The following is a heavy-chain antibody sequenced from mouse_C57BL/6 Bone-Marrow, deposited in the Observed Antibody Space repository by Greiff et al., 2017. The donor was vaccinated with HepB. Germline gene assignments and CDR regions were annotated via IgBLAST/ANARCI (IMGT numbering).Heavy chain of an antibody. V-gene: IGHV1-19*01. CDR3: ARPLRSFDY. CDR1: GYTFTDYY. CDR2: INPYNGGT. J-gene: IGHJ2*01. D-gene: IGHD1-1*01. Sequence: EVQLQESGPVLVKPGASVKMSCKASGYTFTDYYMNWVKQSHGKSLEWIGVINPYNGGTSYNQKFKGKATLTVDKSSSTAYMELTSLTSEDSAVYYCARPLRSFDYWGQGTTLTVSS.